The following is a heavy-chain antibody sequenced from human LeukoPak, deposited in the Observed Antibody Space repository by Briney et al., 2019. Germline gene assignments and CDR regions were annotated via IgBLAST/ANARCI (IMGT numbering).Heavy chain of an antibody. CDR3: ARHGYYRGWFDP. CDR1: GGSISSYY. CDR2: IYDSGST. Sequence: SETLSLTCTVSGGSISSYYWSWIRQPPGKGLEWIGYIYDSGSTNYNPSLKSRVTISVDTSKNQFSLKLSSVTAADTAVYYCARHGYYRGWFDPWGQGTLVTVSS. J-gene: IGHJ5*02. V-gene: IGHV4-59*01. D-gene: IGHD3-22*01.